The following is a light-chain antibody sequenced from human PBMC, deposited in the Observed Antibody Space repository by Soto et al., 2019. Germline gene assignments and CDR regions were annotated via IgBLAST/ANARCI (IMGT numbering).Light chain of an antibody. CDR1: QGINSY. CDR2: AAS. J-gene: IGKJ4*01. V-gene: IGKV1-17*03. Sequence: IHMTPSPSVICASLRQRFTITFRASQGINSYLAWFQQKPGKLPKRLIYAASDLESGVPSRFSGSGFGTEFTLTISSLQSEDFATYYCLQYSGYVPAFGGGTKVDIK. CDR3: LQYSGYVPA.